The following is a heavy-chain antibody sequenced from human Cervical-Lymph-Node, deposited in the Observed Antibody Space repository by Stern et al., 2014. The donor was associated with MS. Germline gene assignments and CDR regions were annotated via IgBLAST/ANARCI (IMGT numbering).Heavy chain of an antibody. CDR2: IRSQAYGGTT. D-gene: IGHD3-10*01. CDR3: TRAPLWFGPYGMDV. CDR1: GFTFGDYV. Sequence: EVQLVESGGGLVQPGRSLRLSCTASGFTFGDYVMSWFRQAPGKGLEWVGFIRSQAYGGTTEYAASVKDRFFISRDDSKSIAYLQMNSLKTEDTALYYCTRAPLWFGPYGMDVWGQGTTVTVSS. V-gene: IGHV3-49*03. J-gene: IGHJ6*02.